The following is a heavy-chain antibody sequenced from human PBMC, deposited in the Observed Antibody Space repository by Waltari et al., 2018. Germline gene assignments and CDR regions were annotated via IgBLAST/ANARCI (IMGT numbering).Heavy chain of an antibody. D-gene: IGHD3-10*01. Sequence: EVQLVESGGGLVKPGGSLRLSCAASGFTFSSYSMNSGRRAPGKGLEWVSSISSSSSYIYYADSVKGRFTISRDNAKNSLYLQMNSLRAEDTAVYYCASFSSGAAFDPWGQGTLVTVSS. CDR3: ASFSSGAAFDP. CDR2: ISSSSSYI. CDR1: GFTFSSYS. J-gene: IGHJ5*02. V-gene: IGHV3-21*01.